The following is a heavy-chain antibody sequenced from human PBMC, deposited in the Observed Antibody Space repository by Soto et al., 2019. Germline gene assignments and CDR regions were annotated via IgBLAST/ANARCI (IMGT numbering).Heavy chain of an antibody. Sequence: SETLSLTCTVSGGSISSSSYYWGWIRQPPGKGLEWIGSIYYSGSTYYNPSLKSRVTISVDTSKNQFSLKLSSVTAADTAVYYCAREDCSGGSCYCFDYWGQGTLVTVSS. CDR1: GGSISSSSYY. D-gene: IGHD2-15*01. J-gene: IGHJ4*02. CDR3: AREDCSGGSCYCFDY. V-gene: IGHV4-39*02. CDR2: IYYSGST.